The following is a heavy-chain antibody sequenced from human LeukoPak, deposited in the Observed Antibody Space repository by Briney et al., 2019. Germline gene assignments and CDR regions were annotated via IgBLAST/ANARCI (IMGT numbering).Heavy chain of an antibody. D-gene: IGHD3-22*01. J-gene: IGHJ4*02. CDR3: ATKVAIYDSSGPMEFDY. CDR1: GFTFSSYA. Sequence: PGGSLRLSCAASGFTFSSYAMSWVRQAPGKGLEWVSAISVSGGSTYYAHSVKVRFTISRDNSKNTLYLQMNSLRAEDTAVYYCATKVAIYDSSGPMEFDYWGQGTLVTVSS. V-gene: IGHV3-23*01. CDR2: ISVSGGST.